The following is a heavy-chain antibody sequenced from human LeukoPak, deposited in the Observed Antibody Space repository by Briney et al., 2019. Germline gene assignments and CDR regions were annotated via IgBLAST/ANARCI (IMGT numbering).Heavy chain of an antibody. CDR1: GYSFTTYW. D-gene: IGHD6-19*01. J-gene: IGHJ6*02. V-gene: IGHV5-51*01. Sequence: GESLKISCQGSGYSFTTYWIAWVRQMPGKGLEWMGMIYPGDSDTRYSPSFQGQVTISADKSINTAYPQWSSLKASDTAMYYCARHYTSGWYYFVMDVWGQGTTVTVSS. CDR2: IYPGDSDT. CDR3: ARHYTSGWYYFVMDV.